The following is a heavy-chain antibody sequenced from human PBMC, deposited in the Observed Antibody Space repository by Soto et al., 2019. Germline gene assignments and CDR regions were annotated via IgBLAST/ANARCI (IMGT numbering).Heavy chain of an antibody. CDR3: ARSGITGTLADS. CDR1: GYSFTSYW. V-gene: IGHV5-51*01. CDR2: IYPGCSYT. J-gene: IGHJ5*01. Sequence: GESLKISCKGSGYSFTSYWIGWVRQMPGKGLEWMGIIYPGCSYTIYSPSFQGKVNISAEKSISNAYMQWSSLKASDTAMYYCARSGITGTLADSWGQGTLAPVSS. D-gene: IGHD1-20*01.